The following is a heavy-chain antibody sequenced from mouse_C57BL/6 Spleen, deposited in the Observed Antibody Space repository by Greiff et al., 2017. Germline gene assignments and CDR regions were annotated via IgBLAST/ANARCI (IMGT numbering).Heavy chain of an antibody. CDR3: AGRPHGASWDFDV. J-gene: IGHJ1*03. CDR2: IEPADSET. V-gene: IGHV1-52*01. CDR1: GYTFTSYW. Sequence: QVQLQQPGAELVRPGSSVKLSCTASGYTFTSYWMHWVKQRPIQGLEWIGNIEPADSETHYNQKFKDKATVTVDKSSSTAYLQLSSLTSEDSAVYDCAGRPHGASWDFDVWGKGTTVTVSS.